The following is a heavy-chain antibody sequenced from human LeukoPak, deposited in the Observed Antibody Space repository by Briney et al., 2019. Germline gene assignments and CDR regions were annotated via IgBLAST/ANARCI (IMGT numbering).Heavy chain of an antibody. CDR3: ARDLKPSNPADY. V-gene: IGHV3-21*01. Sequence: GGSLRLSCAASGFTFSSYSMNWVRQAPGKGLEWVSSISSSSSYIYYADSVKGRFTISRDNAKNSLYLQMNSLRAEDTAVYYWARDLKPSNPADYWGQEPLVTVS. J-gene: IGHJ4*02. CDR1: GFTFSSYS. D-gene: IGHD4-11*01. CDR2: ISSSSSYI.